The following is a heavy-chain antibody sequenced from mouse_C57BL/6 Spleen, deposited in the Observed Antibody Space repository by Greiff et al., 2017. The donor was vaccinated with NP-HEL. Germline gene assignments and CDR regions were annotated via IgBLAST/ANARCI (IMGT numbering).Heavy chain of an antibody. CDR3: TREGYDYDDYYAMDY. CDR2: ISSGGDYI. CDR1: GFTFSSYA. V-gene: IGHV5-9-1*02. J-gene: IGHJ4*01. D-gene: IGHD2-4*01. Sequence: EVMLVESGEGLVKPGGSLKLSCAASGFTFSSYAMSWVRQTPEKRLEWVAYISSGGDYIYFADTVKGRFTISRDNARNTLYLQMSSLKSEDTAMYYCTREGYDYDDYYAMDYWGQGTSVTVSS.